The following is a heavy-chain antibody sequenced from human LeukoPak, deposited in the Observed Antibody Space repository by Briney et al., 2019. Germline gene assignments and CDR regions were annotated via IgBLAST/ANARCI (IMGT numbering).Heavy chain of an antibody. CDR3: ARDVAGSSNNGMDV. J-gene: IGHJ6*02. Sequence: GGSLRLSCAASGFTFSSYAMHWVRQAPGKGLEWMAVISYDGSNKYYADSVKGRFTISRDNSKNTLYLQMNSLRAEDTAVYYCARDVAGSSNNGMDVWGQGTTVTVSS. D-gene: IGHD6-13*01. CDR1: GFTFSSYA. CDR2: ISYDGSNK. V-gene: IGHV3-30-3*01.